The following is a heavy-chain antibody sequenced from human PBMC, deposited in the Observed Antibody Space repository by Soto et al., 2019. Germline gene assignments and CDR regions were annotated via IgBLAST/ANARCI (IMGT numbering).Heavy chain of an antibody. J-gene: IGHJ4*02. CDR2: ISGSGGST. CDR1: GFTFSSYA. Sequence: GGSLRLSCAASGFTFSSYAMSWVRQAPGKGLEWVSAISGSGGSTYYAYSVKGRFTISRDNSKNTLYLQMNSLRAEDTAVYYCAKVVQWPSKYFDYWGQGTLVTVSS. D-gene: IGHD6-19*01. V-gene: IGHV3-23*01. CDR3: AKVVQWPSKYFDY.